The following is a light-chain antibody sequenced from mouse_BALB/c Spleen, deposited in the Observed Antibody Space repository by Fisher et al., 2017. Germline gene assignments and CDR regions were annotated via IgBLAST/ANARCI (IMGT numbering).Light chain of an antibody. J-gene: IGKJ4*01. CDR1: SSVSY. CDR2: DTS. Sequence: IVLTQSTAIMSASPGEKVTMSCRASSSVSYMHWYQQKSGTSPKRWIYDTSKLASGVPVRFSGSGSGTSYSLTISSMEAEDAATYYCQQWSSNPLTFGSGTKLEIK. V-gene: IGKV4-59*01. CDR3: QQWSSNPLT.